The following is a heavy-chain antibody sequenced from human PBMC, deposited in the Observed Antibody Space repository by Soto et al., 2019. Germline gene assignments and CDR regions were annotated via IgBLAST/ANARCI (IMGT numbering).Heavy chain of an antibody. J-gene: IGHJ6*02. D-gene: IGHD6-19*01. CDR3: ARDRPIAVADAFYYGMDV. CDR2: IIPILGIA. V-gene: IGHV1-69*08. Sequence: QVQLVQSGAEVKKPGSSVKVSCKASGGTFSSYTISWVRQAPGQGLEWMGRIIPILGIANYAQKFQGRVTITAEXXTXSXXSGRRRLRSENTAVYYWARDRPIAVADAFYYGMDVWGQGTTVTVSS. CDR1: GGTFSSYT.